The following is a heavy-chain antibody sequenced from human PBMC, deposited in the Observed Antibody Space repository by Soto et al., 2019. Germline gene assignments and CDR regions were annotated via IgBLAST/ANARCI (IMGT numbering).Heavy chain of an antibody. D-gene: IGHD3-10*01. CDR1: GGSISSSDYF. J-gene: IGHJ5*02. V-gene: IGHV4-39*01. Sequence: PSETLSLTCTVSGGSISSSDYFWAWIRQPPGKGLEWIGSVYYSGSTYYNPSLKSRVTISVDTSKNQFSLKLSSVTAADTAVYYCARHAIYGSGSYIWFDPWGQGTLVTVS. CDR3: ARHAIYGSGSYIWFDP. CDR2: VYYSGST.